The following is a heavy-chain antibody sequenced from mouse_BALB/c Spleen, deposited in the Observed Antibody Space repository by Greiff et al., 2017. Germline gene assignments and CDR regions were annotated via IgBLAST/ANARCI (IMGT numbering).Heavy chain of an antibody. Sequence: EVMLVESGGGLVQPGGSLKLSCAASGFDFSRYWMSWVRQAPGKGLEWIGEINPDSSTINYTPSLKDKFIISRDNAKNTLYLQMSKVRSEDTALYYCASRWGYYYGSTYAMDYWGQGTSVTVSS. CDR1: GFDFSRYW. J-gene: IGHJ4*01. D-gene: IGHD1-1*01. CDR2: INPDSSTI. V-gene: IGHV4-1*02. CDR3: ASRWGYYYGSTYAMDY.